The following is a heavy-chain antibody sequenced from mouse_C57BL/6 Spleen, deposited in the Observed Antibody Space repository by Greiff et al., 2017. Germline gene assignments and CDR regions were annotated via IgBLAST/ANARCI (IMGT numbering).Heavy chain of an antibody. V-gene: IGHV1-22*01. J-gene: IGHJ1*03. CDR1: GYTFTDYN. D-gene: IGHD1-1*01. CDR3: ARAYYYGSSLDV. Sequence: EVQLQQSGPELVKPGASVKMSCKASGYTFTDYNMHWVKQSHGKSLEWIGYINPNNGGTSYNQKFKGKATLTVNKSSSTAYMELRSLTSGDSAVYYCARAYYYGSSLDVWGKGTTVTVSS. CDR2: INPNNGGT.